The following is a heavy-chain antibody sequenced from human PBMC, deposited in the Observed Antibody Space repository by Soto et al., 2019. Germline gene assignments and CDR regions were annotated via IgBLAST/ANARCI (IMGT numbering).Heavy chain of an antibody. CDR3: ARGVSSSRSDAFDI. V-gene: IGHV3-66*01. CDR2: IYSGGST. D-gene: IGHD6-13*01. Sequence: GGSLRLSCAASGFTVSSNYMSWVRQAPGKGLEWVSVIYSGGSTYYADSVKGRFTISRDNSKNTLYLQMNSLRAEDTAVYYCARGVSSSRSDAFDIWGQGTMVTVS. CDR1: GFTVSSNY. J-gene: IGHJ3*02.